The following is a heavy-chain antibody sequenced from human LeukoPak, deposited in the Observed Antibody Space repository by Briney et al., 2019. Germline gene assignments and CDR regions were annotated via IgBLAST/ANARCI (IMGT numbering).Heavy chain of an antibody. D-gene: IGHD1-7*01. J-gene: IGHJ6*02. CDR1: GFTFSIYG. CDR2: IWYDGSIQ. CDR3: ARNDPGNFGMDV. Sequence: PGGSLRLSCAASGFTFSIYGMHWVRQAPGKGLEWVATIWYDGSIQYYAESVRGRFTISRESSKNTLYLQMNSLRAEDTAVFYCARNDPGNFGMDVWGQGTTVIVSS. V-gene: IGHV3-33*01.